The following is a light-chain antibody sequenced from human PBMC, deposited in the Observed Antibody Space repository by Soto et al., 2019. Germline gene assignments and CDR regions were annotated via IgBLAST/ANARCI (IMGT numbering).Light chain of an antibody. CDR2: GSS. Sequence: EIVMTQSPATLSVSPWERVTLSCRASQSVSNNLVWYQQKPGQAPRLLMYGSSIRATGIPARFSGSGSGTEFTLTISSLRSEDFAVYYCQQHNNWPPITFGQGTRLEIK. V-gene: IGKV3-15*01. CDR1: QSVSNN. CDR3: QQHNNWPPIT. J-gene: IGKJ5*01.